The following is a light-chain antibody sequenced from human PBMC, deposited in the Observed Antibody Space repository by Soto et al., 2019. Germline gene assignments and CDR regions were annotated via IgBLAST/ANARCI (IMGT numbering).Light chain of an antibody. V-gene: IGKV1-9*01. CDR2: AAS. J-gene: IGKJ5*01. CDR3: HQLNSYPIT. Sequence: DIQLTQSPSFLSASVGDRVTITCRASQGISSYLAWYQQKPGKAPKLLIYAASTLQSGVPSRFSCSGSGTEFTLTISSLQPEDFATYYCHQLNSYPITFGQGTRLEIK. CDR1: QGISSY.